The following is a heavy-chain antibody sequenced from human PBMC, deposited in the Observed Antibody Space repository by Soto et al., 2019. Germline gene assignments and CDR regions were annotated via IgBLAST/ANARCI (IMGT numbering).Heavy chain of an antibody. CDR2: INPNGGRT. CDR1: GYSFTSNY. J-gene: IGHJ4*02. CDR3: ARGDVLMVYASDY. Sequence: RASVKVSCKASGYSFTSNYMHWVRQAPGQGLEWMGIINPNGGRTSYAQKFQGRVTMTRDASTGTVYMELSSLRSEDTAVYYCARGDVLMVYASDYWGQGTLVTVSS. V-gene: IGHV1-46*01. D-gene: IGHD2-8*01.